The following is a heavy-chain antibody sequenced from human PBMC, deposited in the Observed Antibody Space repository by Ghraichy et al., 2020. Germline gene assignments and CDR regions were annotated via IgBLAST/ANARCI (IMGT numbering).Heavy chain of an antibody. D-gene: IGHD1-14*01. CDR1: GGSISSGGYS. CDR2: IYHSGST. CDR3: ARGSHPERPAFDI. Sequence: SETLSLTCAVSGGSISSGGYSWSWIRQPPGKGLEWIGYIYHSGSTYYNPSLKSRVTISVDRSKNQFSLKLSSVTAADTAVYYCARGSHPERPAFDIWGQGTMVTVSS. V-gene: IGHV4-30-2*01. J-gene: IGHJ3*02.